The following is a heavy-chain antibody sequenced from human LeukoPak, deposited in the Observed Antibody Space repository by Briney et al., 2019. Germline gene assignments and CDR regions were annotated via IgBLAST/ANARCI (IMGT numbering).Heavy chain of an antibody. D-gene: IGHD6-19*01. V-gene: IGHV3-73*01. CDR3: ACYSIAVAGRFDY. CDR2: IRSKANSYAT. J-gene: IGHJ4*02. Sequence: QTGGSLKLSCAASGFTFSGSAMHWVRQASGKGLEWVGRIRSKANSYATAYAASVKGRFTISRDDSKNTAYLQMNSLKTEDTAVYYCACYSIAVAGRFDYWGQGTLVTVSS. CDR1: GFTFSGSA.